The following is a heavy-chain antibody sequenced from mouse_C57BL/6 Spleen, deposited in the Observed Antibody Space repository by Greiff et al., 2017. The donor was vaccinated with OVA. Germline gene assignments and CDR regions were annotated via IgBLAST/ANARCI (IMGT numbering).Heavy chain of an antibody. V-gene: IGHV1-76*01. J-gene: IGHJ1*03. CDR2: IYPGSGNT. CDR3: ARRGLGLGRYWYFDV. CDR1: GYTFTDYY. D-gene: IGHD4-1*01. Sequence: VKLMESGAELVRPGASVKLSCKASGYTFTDYYINWVKQRPGQGLEWIARIYPGSGNTYYNEKFKGKATLTAEKSSSTAYMQLSSLTSEDSAVYFCARRGLGLGRYWYFDVWGTGTTVTVSS.